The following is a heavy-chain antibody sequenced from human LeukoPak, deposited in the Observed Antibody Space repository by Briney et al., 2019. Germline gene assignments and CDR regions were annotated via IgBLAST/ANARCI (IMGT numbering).Heavy chain of an antibody. J-gene: IGHJ5*02. V-gene: IGHV3-21*03. Sequence: GGSLRLSCAASGFSFSFSNMNWVRQDPGMGLERVSYISSTNGHTYYADSVNGRFTISRDTAKNSLYLQMNSLRVEDTAIYFCARDRDSSGLYGGADLWGQGVLVTVSA. CDR3: ARDRDSSGLYGGADL. CDR2: ISSTNGHT. CDR1: GFSFSFSN. D-gene: IGHD6-19*01.